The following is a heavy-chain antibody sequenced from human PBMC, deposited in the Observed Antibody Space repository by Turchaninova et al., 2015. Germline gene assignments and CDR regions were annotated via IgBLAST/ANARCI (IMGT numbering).Heavy chain of an antibody. D-gene: IGHD2-21*01. CDR1: GGSISSGYY. CDR3: ARHIGSGDSRVDY. Sequence: LQLQESGPGLVKPSETLSLSCTVSGGSISSGYYWGWIRQPPGKGLEWIAGIYNSGYTYYNPSLKSLVSISVDTSKNQFSLKLSSVTAADTAVYYCARHIGSGDSRVDYWGRGTLVAVSS. CDR2: IYNSGYT. V-gene: IGHV4-39*01. J-gene: IGHJ4*02.